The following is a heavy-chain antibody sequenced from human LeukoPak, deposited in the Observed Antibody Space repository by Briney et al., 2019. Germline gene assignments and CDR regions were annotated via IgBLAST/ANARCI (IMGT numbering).Heavy chain of an antibody. J-gene: IGHJ4*02. CDR3: ARDEFGYSGYEEGYFDY. V-gene: IGHV3-48*03. D-gene: IGHD5-12*01. CDR1: GFTFSSYE. Sequence: GGSLRLSCAASGFTFSSYEMNWVRQAPGKGLEWVSYISSSGSTIFYADSVKGRFTISRDNAKNSLYLQMNSLRAEDTAVYYCARDEFGYSGYEEGYFDYWGQGTLVTVSP. CDR2: ISSSGSTI.